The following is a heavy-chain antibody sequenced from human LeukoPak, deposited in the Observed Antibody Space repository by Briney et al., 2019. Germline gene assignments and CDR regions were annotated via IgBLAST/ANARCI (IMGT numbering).Heavy chain of an antibody. CDR2: ISSSSSYI. CDR3: AKDSNLDY. J-gene: IGHJ4*02. V-gene: IGHV3-21*04. D-gene: IGHD3-3*02. CDR1: GFTFSSYS. Sequence: PGGSLRLSCAASGFTFSSYSMNWVRQAPGKGLEWVSSISSSSSYIYYADSVKGRFTISRNNAKNSLYLQMNSLRAEDRAVYYCAKDSNLDYWGQGPRVTVSS.